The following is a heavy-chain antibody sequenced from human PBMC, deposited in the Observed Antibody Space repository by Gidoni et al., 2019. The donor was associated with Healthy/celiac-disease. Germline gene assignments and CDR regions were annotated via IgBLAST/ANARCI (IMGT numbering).Heavy chain of an antibody. CDR2: IYHSGST. J-gene: IGHJ3*02. Sequence: QLQLQESGSGLVKPSQTLSLTCAVPGGPISSGGYSWSWIRPPPGKGLEWIGYIYHSGSTYYNPSLKSRVTISVDRSKNQFSLKLSSVTAADTAVYYCARDNYDWGAFDIWGQGTMVTVSS. D-gene: IGHD3-22*01. CDR3: ARDNYDWGAFDI. CDR1: GGPISSGGYS. V-gene: IGHV4-30-2*01.